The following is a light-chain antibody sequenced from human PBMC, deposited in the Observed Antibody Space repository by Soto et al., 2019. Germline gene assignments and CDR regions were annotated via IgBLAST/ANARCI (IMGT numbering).Light chain of an antibody. CDR1: QGISNY. J-gene: IGKJ2*01. CDR2: AAS. CDR3: QKYNSAPYT. V-gene: IGKV1-27*01. Sequence: DIQMTQSPSSLSASVGDRVTITCRASQGISNYLAWYQQKPGKVPKLLIYAASTLPSGVPSLLSGSGSGTHFALTISRLQPEDVATYYCQKYNSAPYTFGQGTTLEIK.